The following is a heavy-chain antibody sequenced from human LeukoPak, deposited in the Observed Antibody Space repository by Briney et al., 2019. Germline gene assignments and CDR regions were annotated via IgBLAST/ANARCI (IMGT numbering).Heavy chain of an antibody. CDR2: ISGSGGST. V-gene: IGHV3-23*01. Sequence: GRSLRLSCAASGFTFSSYAMSWVRQAPGKGLEWVSAISGSGGSTYYADSVKGRFTISRDNSKNTLYLQMNSLRVEDTAVYYCAKDLTSSRDYWGQGTLVTVSS. J-gene: IGHJ4*02. CDR1: GFTFSSYA. D-gene: IGHD6-6*01. CDR3: AKDLTSSRDY.